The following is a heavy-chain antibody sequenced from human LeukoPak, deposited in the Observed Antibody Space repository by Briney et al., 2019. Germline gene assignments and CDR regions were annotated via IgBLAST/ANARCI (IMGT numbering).Heavy chain of an antibody. CDR1: GFTFSSYG. CDR3: ASAAARRVTDFDY. CDR2: IWYDGSNK. V-gene: IGHV3-33*01. Sequence: PGGSLRLSCAASGFTFSSYGMHWVRQAPGKGLEWVAVIWYDGSNKYYADSVKGRFTISRDNSKNTLYLQMNSLRAEDTAVYYCASAAARRVTDFDYWGQGTLVTVSS. J-gene: IGHJ4*02. D-gene: IGHD6-6*01.